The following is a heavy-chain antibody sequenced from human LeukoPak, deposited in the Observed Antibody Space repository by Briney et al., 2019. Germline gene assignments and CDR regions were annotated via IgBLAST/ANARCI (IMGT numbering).Heavy chain of an antibody. CDR2: IVPPFGRV. J-gene: IGHJ4*02. V-gene: IGHV1-69*05. Sequence: ASVKVSCKASGYTFTSYGISWVRQAPGQGLEWMGGIVPPFGRVNYAQKFRGRVTMTTDESSSTVYIELTSLISGDTAVYYCARDFSHAGLDYWGQGTLVSVSS. CDR3: ARDFSHAGLDY. D-gene: IGHD1-14*01. CDR1: GYTFTSYG.